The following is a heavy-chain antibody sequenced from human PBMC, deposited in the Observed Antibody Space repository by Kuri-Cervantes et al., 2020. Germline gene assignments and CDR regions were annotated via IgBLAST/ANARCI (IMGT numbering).Heavy chain of an antibody. CDR3: ATGVDDILTGPPPGFQH. Sequence: ASVKVSCKVSGYTLTELSMHWVRQAPGKGLEWMGGFDPEDGETIYAQKFQGRVTMTEDTSTDTAYMELGSLRSEDTAVYYCATGVDDILTGPPPGFQHWGQGTLVTVSS. V-gene: IGHV1-24*01. CDR1: GYTLTELS. D-gene: IGHD3-9*01. J-gene: IGHJ1*01. CDR2: FDPEDGET.